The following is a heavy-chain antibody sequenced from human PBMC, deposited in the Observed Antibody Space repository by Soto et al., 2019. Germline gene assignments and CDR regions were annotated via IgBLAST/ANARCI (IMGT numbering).Heavy chain of an antibody. Sequence: EVQLVESGGGLVKPGGSLRLSCVDSGFTFSSYSMNWVRQAPGKGLEWVACISSRSSVIWYADSLKGRFTISRDNAKNSLYPQMNSLRAEDTAVYYCLRGGRGYTRDDVLDVWGQGTMVTVS. V-gene: IGHV3-21*06. CDR2: ISSRSSVI. J-gene: IGHJ3*01. D-gene: IGHD2-2*02. CDR1: GFTFSSYS. CDR3: LRGGRGYTRDDVLDV.